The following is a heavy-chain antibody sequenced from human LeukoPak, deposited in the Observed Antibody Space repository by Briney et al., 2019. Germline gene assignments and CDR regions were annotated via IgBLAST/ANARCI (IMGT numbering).Heavy chain of an antibody. D-gene: IGHD3-22*01. CDR1: GFTFSSYA. CDR3: ARAGDYYSTGDY. V-gene: IGHV3-23*01. J-gene: IGHJ4*02. CDR2: ISGSGGST. Sequence: PGGSLRLSCAASGFTFSSYAMSWVRQAPGKGLEWVSAISGSGGSTYYADSVKGRFTISRDNSMNTLYLQMNSLRAEDTAVYYCARAGDYYSTGDYWGQGTLVTVSS.